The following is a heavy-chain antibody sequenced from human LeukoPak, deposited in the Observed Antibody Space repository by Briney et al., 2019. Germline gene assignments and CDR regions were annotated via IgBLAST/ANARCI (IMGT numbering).Heavy chain of an antibody. CDR3: ARRGGSYSMDY. J-gene: IGHJ4*02. V-gene: IGHV3-30*04. D-gene: IGHD1-26*01. CDR2: ISYDGSNK. Sequence: HPGRSLRLSCAASGFTFSSYAMHWVRQAPGKGLEWVAVISYDGSNKYYADSVKGRFTISRDNSKNTLYLQMNSLRAEDTAVYYCARRGGSYSMDYWGQGTLVTVSS. CDR1: GFTFSSYA.